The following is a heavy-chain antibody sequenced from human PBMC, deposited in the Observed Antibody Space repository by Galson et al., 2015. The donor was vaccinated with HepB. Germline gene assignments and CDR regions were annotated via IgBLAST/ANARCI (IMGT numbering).Heavy chain of an antibody. CDR2: INPSGGST. D-gene: IGHD2-15*01. V-gene: IGHV1-46*01. J-gene: IGHJ4*02. Sequence: SVKVSCKASGFTFTSSAVQWVRQAPGQGLEWMGIINPSGGSTSYAQKFQGRVTMTRDTSTSAVYMELSSLRSEDTAVYYCARDPRAVVVVAAFYYYFDYWGQGTLVTVSS. CDR1: GFTFTSSA. CDR3: ARDPRAVVVVAAFYYYFDY.